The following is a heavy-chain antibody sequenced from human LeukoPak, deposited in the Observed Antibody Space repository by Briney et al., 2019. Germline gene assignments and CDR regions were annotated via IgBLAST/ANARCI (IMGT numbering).Heavy chain of an antibody. Sequence: SVKVSCKASGYTFTSYGISWVRQAPGQGLEWMGGIIPIFGTANYAQKFQGRVTITADKSTSTAYMELSSLRSEDTAVYYCARVSSGDAFDIWGQGTMVTVSS. CDR2: IIPIFGTA. CDR3: ARVSSGDAFDI. CDR1: GYTFTSYG. V-gene: IGHV1-69*06. D-gene: IGHD6-19*01. J-gene: IGHJ3*02.